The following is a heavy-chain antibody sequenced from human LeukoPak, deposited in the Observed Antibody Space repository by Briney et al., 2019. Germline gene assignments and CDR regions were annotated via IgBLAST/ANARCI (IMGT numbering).Heavy chain of an antibody. CDR2: IGASGGST. V-gene: IGHV3-23*01. CDR3: AKKDGSGSCWPNLRIDY. Sequence: PGGSLRLSCAASGFTFSSYAMSWVRQAPGKGLEWVSAIGASGGSTYYTDSVKGRFTISRDNSKNTLYLHMNSLRAEDTAVYYCAKKDGSGSCWPNLRIDYWGQGTLVTVSS. J-gene: IGHJ4*02. D-gene: IGHD3-10*01. CDR1: GFTFSSYA.